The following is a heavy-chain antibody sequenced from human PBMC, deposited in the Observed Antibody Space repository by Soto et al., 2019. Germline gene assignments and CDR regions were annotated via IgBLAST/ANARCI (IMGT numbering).Heavy chain of an antibody. CDR1: GGSVSRGKYF. CDR2: IYYNGDT. Sequence: QLQLQESGPGLVKPAETLSLKCAGSGGSVSRGKYFWGWIRQPPGKGLEWIGNIYYNGDTYYSPSLKSRVTMSVDTAQTQFSLRLTSVTAADTAVYYCARRLSDTWNQRHAFDFWRQGTLVTVSS. V-gene: IGHV4-39*01. J-gene: IGHJ3*01. CDR3: ARRLSDTWNQRHAFDF. D-gene: IGHD1-20*01.